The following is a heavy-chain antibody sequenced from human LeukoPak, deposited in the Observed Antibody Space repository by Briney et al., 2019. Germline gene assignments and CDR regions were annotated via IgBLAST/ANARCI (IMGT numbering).Heavy chain of an antibody. V-gene: IGHV4-34*01. CDR3: ASSWLRPPPLHL. D-gene: IGHD6-19*01. CDR2: IHQSGST. Sequence: GSLRLSCATSGFTFSSYAMSWVRQAPGKGLEWIGEIHQSGSTNYSPSLKSRVTISLDTSKSQFSLKLNSVTAADTAVYYCASSWLRPPPLHLWGQGTLITVSS. CDR1: GFTFSSYA. J-gene: IGHJ4*02.